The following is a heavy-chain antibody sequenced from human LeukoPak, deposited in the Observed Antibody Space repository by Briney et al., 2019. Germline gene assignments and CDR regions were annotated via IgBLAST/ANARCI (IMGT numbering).Heavy chain of an antibody. J-gene: IGHJ2*01. Sequence: GASVKVSCKASGYTFTGYYMHWVRQAPGQGLEWMGWISAYNGNTNYAQKLQGRVTMTTDTSTSTAYMELRSLRSDDTAVYYCAREVAPTVTTWYFDLWGRGTLVTVSS. CDR2: ISAYNGNT. CDR1: GYTFTGYY. V-gene: IGHV1-18*04. CDR3: AREVAPTVTTWYFDL. D-gene: IGHD4-17*01.